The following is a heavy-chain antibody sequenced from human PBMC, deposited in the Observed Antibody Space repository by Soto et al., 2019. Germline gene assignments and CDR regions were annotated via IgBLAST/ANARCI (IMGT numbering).Heavy chain of an antibody. Sequence: VQSLKISCKGSGYSFTSYWNGWVRQIPGKCLERMGIISPGDSDTRYSPSFQAQLTISADKSIITAYLQWSSLKASDTAMYYCARSRGTAGAWYGMDVWGQGTTVTV. CDR3: ARSRGTAGAWYGMDV. D-gene: IGHD1-26*01. CDR1: GYSFTSYW. CDR2: ISPGDSDT. J-gene: IGHJ6*02. V-gene: IGHV5-51*01.